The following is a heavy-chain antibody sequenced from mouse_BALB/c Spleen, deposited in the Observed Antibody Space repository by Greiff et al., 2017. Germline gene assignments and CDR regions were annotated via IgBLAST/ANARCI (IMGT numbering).Heavy chain of an antibody. D-gene: IGHD1-1*01. CDR2: ISYSGST. CDR3: ARYGSSPYYFDY. Sequence: VQLQQSGPSLVKPSQTLSLTCSVTGDSITSGYWNWIRKFPGNKLEYMGYISYSGSTYYNPSLKSRISITRDTSKNQYYLQLNSVTTEDTATYYCARYGSSPYYFDYWGQGTTLTVSS. CDR1: GDSITSGY. V-gene: IGHV3-8*02. J-gene: IGHJ2*01.